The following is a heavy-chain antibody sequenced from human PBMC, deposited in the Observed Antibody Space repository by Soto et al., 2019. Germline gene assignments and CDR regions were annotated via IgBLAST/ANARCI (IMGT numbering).Heavy chain of an antibody. V-gene: IGHV4-39*01. J-gene: IGHJ5*02. D-gene: IGHD3-10*01. CDR1: GGSISSSSYY. CDR2: IYYSGST. Sequence: SETLSLTCTVSGGSISSSSYYWGWIRQPPGKGLEWIGSIYYSGSTYYNPSLKSRVTISVDPSKNHFSLMLSSVTAADTAVYYCARHILSPLWFGELLLEGNWFDPWGQGTLVTVSS. CDR3: ARHILSPLWFGELLLEGNWFDP.